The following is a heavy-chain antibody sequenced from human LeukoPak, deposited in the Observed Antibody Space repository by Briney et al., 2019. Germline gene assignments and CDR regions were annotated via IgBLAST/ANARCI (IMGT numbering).Heavy chain of an antibody. CDR1: GFTFSSYS. V-gene: IGHV3-48*01. CDR3: ARDGSLRVLNWFDP. CDR2: ISSSSSII. J-gene: IGHJ5*02. D-gene: IGHD3-10*01. Sequence: GGSLRLSCAASGFTFSSYSMNWVRQAPGKGLEWVSYISSSSSIISYADSVKGRFTISRDNTKNSLYLQMISLRAEDTAVYYCARDGSLRVLNWFDPWGQGTLVTVSA.